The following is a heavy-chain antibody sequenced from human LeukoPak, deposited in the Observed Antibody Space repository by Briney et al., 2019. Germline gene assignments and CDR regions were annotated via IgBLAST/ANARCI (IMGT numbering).Heavy chain of an antibody. D-gene: IGHD6-19*01. V-gene: IGHV3-21*01. CDR2: ISSSSSYI. Sequence: GGSLRLSCAASGFTVSSNYMSWVRQAPGKGLEWVSSISSSSSYIYYADSVKGRFTISRDNAKNSLYLQMNSLRAEDTAVYYCARVEVSSSGRPLGYWGQGTLVTVSS. CDR1: GFTVSSNY. CDR3: ARVEVSSSGRPLGY. J-gene: IGHJ4*02.